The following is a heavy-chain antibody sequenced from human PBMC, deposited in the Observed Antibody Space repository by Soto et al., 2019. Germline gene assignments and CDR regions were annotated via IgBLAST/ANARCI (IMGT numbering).Heavy chain of an antibody. J-gene: IGHJ6*02. CDR3: ARHVHYYYGSGSYRTIDYYYYGMDV. V-gene: IGHV5-51*01. Sequence: LGESLKIPCKGSGYSFTSYWIGWVRQMPGKGLEWMGIIYPGDSDTRYSPSFQGQVTISADKSISTAYLQWSSLKASDTAMYYCARHVHYYYGSGSYRTIDYYYYGMDVWGQGTTVTVSS. D-gene: IGHD3-10*01. CDR1: GYSFTSYW. CDR2: IYPGDSDT.